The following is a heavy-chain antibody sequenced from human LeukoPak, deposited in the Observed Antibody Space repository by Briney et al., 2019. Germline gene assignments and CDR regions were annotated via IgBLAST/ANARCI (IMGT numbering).Heavy chain of an antibody. J-gene: IGHJ4*02. CDR1: SDSIFTSNW. V-gene: IGHV4-4*02. CDR2: IFHSGST. D-gene: IGHD2-15*01. Sequence: SGTLSLTCTVSSDSIFTSNWWSWVRQPPGKGLEWIGQIFHSGSTSYSPSPKSRVTISMDKSKNQISLRLTSVTAADTAVYYCARPNIRYCSGGACSNDGSDYWGQGTLVTVSS. CDR3: ARPNIRYCSGGACSNDGSDY.